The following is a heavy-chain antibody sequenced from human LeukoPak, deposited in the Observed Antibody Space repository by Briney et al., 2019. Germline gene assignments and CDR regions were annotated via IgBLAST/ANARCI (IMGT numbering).Heavy chain of an antibody. V-gene: IGHV4-34*01. J-gene: IGHJ4*02. CDR2: INHSGST. CDR3: ATGGIVGAQRRHALVDY. Sequence: SETLSLTCAVYGGSFSGYDWSWIRQPPGKGLEWIGEINHSGSTNYNPSLKSRVTISVDTSKNQFSLKLSSVTAADTAVYYCATGGIVGAQRRHALVDYWGQGTLVTVSS. D-gene: IGHD1-26*01. CDR1: GGSFSGYD.